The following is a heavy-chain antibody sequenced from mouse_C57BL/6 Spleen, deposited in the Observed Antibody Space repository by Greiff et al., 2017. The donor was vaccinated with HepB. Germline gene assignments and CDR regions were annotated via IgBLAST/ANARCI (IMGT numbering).Heavy chain of an antibody. CDR1: GFTFSSYA. CDR2: ISSGGDYI. J-gene: IGHJ3*01. CDR3: TRDKGAYYYGSSSSFAY. V-gene: IGHV5-9-1*02. D-gene: IGHD1-1*01. Sequence: DVMLVESGEGLVKPGGSLKLSCAASGFTFSSYAMSWVRQTPEKRLEWVAYISSGGDYIYYADTVKGRFTISRDNARNTLYLQMSSLKSEDTAMYYCTRDKGAYYYGSSSSFAYWGQGTLVTVSA.